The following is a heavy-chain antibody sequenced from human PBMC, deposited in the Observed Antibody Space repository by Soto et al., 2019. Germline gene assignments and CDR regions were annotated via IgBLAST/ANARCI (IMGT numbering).Heavy chain of an antibody. J-gene: IGHJ3*02. CDR1: GFTFSDYY. CDR3: ARDQVAVAGDAFDI. CDR2: ISSSGSTI. V-gene: IGHV3-11*01. D-gene: IGHD6-19*01. Sequence: GGSLRLSCAASGFTFSDYYMSWIRQAPGKGLEWVSYISSSGSTIYYADSVKGRFTISRDNAKNSLYLQMNSLRAEDTAVYYCARDQVAVAGDAFDIWGQGTMVTVSS.